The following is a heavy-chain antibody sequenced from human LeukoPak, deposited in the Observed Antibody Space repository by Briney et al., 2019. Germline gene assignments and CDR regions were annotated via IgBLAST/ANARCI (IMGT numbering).Heavy chain of an antibody. V-gene: IGHV4-59*01. Sequence: SETLSLTCTVSGGSISSYYWSWLRQPPGKGLEWIGYIYYSGSTNYNPSLKSRVTISVDTSKNQFSLKLSSVTAADTAVYYCARDTTISSAFWSGYDYYYGMDVWGQGTTVTVSS. CDR2: IYYSGST. J-gene: IGHJ6*02. D-gene: IGHD3-3*01. CDR1: GGSISSYY. CDR3: ARDTTISSAFWSGYDYYYGMDV.